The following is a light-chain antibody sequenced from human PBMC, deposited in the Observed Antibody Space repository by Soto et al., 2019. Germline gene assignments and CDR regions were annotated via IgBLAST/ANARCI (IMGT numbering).Light chain of an antibody. CDR2: GAS. V-gene: IGKV3-20*01. CDR1: QSVSSDY. J-gene: IGKJ1*01. CDR3: QQYDTFPRT. Sequence: ETGLTQSPGTLSLSPGDRATLSCRASQSVSSDYLAWYQQKPGQAPRLLISGASKRATGIPVRFSGSGSGTDFTLTISILEPEDFAVYYCQQYDTFPRTFGQGTKVDIK.